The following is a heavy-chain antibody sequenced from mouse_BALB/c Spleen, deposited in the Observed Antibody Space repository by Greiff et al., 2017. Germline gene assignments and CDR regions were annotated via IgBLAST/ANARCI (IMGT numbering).Heavy chain of an antibody. V-gene: IGHV5-6-5*01. CDR3: ARGYYYGYDDGGYAMDY. CDR2: ISSGGST. J-gene: IGHJ4*01. D-gene: IGHD2-2*01. Sequence: EVKLMESGGGLVKPGGSLKLSCAASGFTFSSYAMSWVRQTPEKRLEWVASISSGGSTYYPDSVKGRFTISRDNARNILYLQMSSLRSEDTAMYYCARGYYYGYDDGGYAMDYWGQGTSVTVSS. CDR1: GFTFSSYA.